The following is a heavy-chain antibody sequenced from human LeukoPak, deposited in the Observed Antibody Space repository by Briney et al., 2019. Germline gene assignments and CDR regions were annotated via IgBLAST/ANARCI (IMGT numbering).Heavy chain of an antibody. V-gene: IGHV3-30*01. CDR2: ISYDGSNK. Sequence: GRSLRLSCAASGFTFSDYALHWVRQAPGRGLEWVAVISYDGSNKYYADSVKGRFTISRDNSKNTLYLQMNSLRAEDTAVYYCARDVDGYNHFDYWGQGTLVTVSS. D-gene: IGHD5-24*01. CDR1: GFTFSDYA. J-gene: IGHJ4*02. CDR3: ARDVDGYNHFDY.